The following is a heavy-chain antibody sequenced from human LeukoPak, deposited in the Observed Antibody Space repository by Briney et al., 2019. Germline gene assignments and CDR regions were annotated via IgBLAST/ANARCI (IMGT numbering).Heavy chain of an antibody. D-gene: IGHD6-19*01. CDR1: GFSFSSYA. J-gene: IGHJ4*02. CDR2: ISGSGAST. V-gene: IGHV3-23*01. Sequence: GGSLRLSCAASGFSFSSYAMSWVRQAPGKGLEWVSGISGSGASTYHADSVKGRFTISRDNSKNMLYLQMNSLRAEDTAVYYCAKDLEYSSGWYGDYTKTFDYWGQGTLVTVSS. CDR3: AKDLEYSSGWYGDYTKTFDY.